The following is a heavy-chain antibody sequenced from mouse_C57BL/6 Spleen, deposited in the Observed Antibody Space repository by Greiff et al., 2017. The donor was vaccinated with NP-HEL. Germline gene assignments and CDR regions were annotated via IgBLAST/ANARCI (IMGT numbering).Heavy chain of an antibody. CDR2: ISDGGSYT. CDR3: ARDRSNPSYAMDY. Sequence: EVKVVESGGGLVKPGGSQKLSCAASGFTFSSYAMSWVRQTPEKRLEWVATISDGGSYTYYPDNVKGRFTISRDNAKNHLYLQMSHLKSEDTAMYYCARDRSNPSYAMDYWGQGTSVTVSS. J-gene: IGHJ4*01. D-gene: IGHD2-5*01. CDR1: GFTFSSYA. V-gene: IGHV5-4*01.